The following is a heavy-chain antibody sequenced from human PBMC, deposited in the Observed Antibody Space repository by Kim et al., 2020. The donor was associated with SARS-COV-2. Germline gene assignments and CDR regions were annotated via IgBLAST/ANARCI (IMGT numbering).Heavy chain of an antibody. Sequence: NYNPSLKSRVTISVDTSKNQFSLKLSSVTAADTAVYYCARLYAGADAFDIWGQGTMVTVSS. V-gene: IGHV4-59*08. J-gene: IGHJ3*02. CDR3: ARLYAGADAFDI. D-gene: IGHD7-27*01.